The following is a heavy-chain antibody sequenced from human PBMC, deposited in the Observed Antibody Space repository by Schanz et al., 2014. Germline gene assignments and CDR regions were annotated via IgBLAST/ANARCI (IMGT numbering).Heavy chain of an antibody. V-gene: IGHV1-69*02. Sequence: QVQLVQSEAEVKKPGSSVKVSCKASGGTFSSYTISWVRQAPGQGLEWMGRIIPILGIATYAQKFQGRLTITADKSTSTAYMELTSLRSEYTAVYYCAGTYCSSTSCYAGYYYMDVWGKGTTVTVSS. J-gene: IGHJ6*03. CDR3: AGTYCSSTSCYAGYYYMDV. D-gene: IGHD2-2*01. CDR1: GGTFSSYT. CDR2: IIPILGIA.